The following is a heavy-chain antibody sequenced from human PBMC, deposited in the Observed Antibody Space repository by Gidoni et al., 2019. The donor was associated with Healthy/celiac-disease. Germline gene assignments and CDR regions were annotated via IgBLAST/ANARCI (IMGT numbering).Heavy chain of an antibody. Sequence: QVQLQQWGAGLLKPSETLSLTCAVYGGSFSGYSWSWIRQPQGKGLEWIGEIHHSGSTNYNPSRKSRVTISVDTSKNQFSLKLSAVTAADTAVYYCARRQYYYDSSGYYYLKYPRPFDYWGQGTLVTVSS. V-gene: IGHV4-34*01. CDR3: ARRQYYYDSSGYYYLKYPRPFDY. D-gene: IGHD3-22*01. CDR1: GGSFSGYS. J-gene: IGHJ4*02. CDR2: IHHSGST.